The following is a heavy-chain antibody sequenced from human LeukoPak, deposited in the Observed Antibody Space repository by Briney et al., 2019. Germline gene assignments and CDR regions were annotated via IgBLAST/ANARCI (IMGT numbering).Heavy chain of an antibody. CDR1: GFTFSSYA. D-gene: IGHD4-23*01. V-gene: IGHV3-23*01. CDR3: ARDDYGGKLDI. CDR2: ISAAGGIT. J-gene: IGHJ3*02. Sequence: PGGSLRLSCAASGFTFSSYAMSWVRQAPGKGLEWVSTISAAGGITYYADSVKGRFTISRDNSKNTLFLQMNSLRAEDTAVYYCARDDYGGKLDIWGQGTVVTVSS.